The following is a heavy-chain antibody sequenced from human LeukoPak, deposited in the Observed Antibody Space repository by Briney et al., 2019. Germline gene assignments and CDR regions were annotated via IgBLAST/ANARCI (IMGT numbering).Heavy chain of an antibody. CDR2: TYYRSKWYN. D-gene: IGHD6-13*01. J-gene: IGHJ3*02. Sequence: SQTLSLTCAISGDSVSSNSAAWNWIRQSPSRGLEWLGRTYYRSKWYNDYAVSVKSRITINPDTSKNQFSLQLNSVTPEDTAVYYCARKSSSWSAEGSAFDIWGQGTMVTVSS. CDR3: ARKSSSWSAEGSAFDI. CDR1: GDSVSSNSAA. V-gene: IGHV6-1*01.